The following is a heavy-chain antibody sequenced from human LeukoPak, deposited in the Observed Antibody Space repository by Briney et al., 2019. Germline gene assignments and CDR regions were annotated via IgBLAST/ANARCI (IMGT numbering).Heavy chain of an antibody. J-gene: IGHJ3*02. V-gene: IGHV4-61*02. CDR3: ARVGFNYCSSTSCPREI. D-gene: IGHD2-2*01. CDR1: GGSISSGSYY. CDR2: IYTSGST. Sequence: PSETLSLTCTVSGGSISSGSYYWSWIRQPAGKGLEWIGRIYTSGSTNYNPSLKSRVTISVDTSKNQFSLKLSSVTAADTAVYYCARVGFNYCSSTSCPREIWGQGTMVTVSS.